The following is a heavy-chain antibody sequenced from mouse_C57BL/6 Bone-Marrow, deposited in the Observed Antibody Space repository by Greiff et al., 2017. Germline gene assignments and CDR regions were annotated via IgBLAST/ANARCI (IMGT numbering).Heavy chain of an antibody. V-gene: IGHV1-26*01. Sequence: EVQLQQSGPELVKPGASVKISCKASGYTFTDYYMNWVKQSHGKSLEWIGDINPNNGGTSYNQKFKGKATLTVDKSSSTAYMELRSLTSEDSAVYYCAREGGLYDGYHGAMDYWGQGTSVTVSS. CDR1: GYTFTDYY. J-gene: IGHJ4*01. CDR2: INPNNGGT. D-gene: IGHD2-3*01. CDR3: AREGGLYDGYHGAMDY.